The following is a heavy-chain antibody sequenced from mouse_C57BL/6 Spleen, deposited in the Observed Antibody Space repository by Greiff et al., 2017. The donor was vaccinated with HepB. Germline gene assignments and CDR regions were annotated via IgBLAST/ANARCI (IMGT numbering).Heavy chain of an antibody. CDR1: GYTFTSYW. CDR3: AFYDYDAPLDY. V-gene: IGHV1-59*01. Sequence: QVQLQQPGAELVRPGTSVKLSCKASGYTFTSYWMHWVKQRPGQRLEWIGVIDPSDSYTNYNQKFKGKATLTVDTSSSTAYMQLSSLTSEDSAVYYCAFYDYDAPLDYWGQGTTLTVSS. J-gene: IGHJ2*01. CDR2: IDPSDSYT. D-gene: IGHD2-4*01.